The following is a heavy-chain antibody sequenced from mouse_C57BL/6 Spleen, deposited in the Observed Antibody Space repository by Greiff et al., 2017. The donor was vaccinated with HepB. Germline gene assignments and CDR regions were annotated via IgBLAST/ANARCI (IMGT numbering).Heavy chain of an antibody. D-gene: IGHD2-4*01. Sequence: EVQLQESGGGLVKPGGSLKLSCAASGFTFSDYGMHWVRQAPEKGLEWVAYISSGSSTIYYADTVKGRFTISRDNAKNTLFLQMTSLRSEDTAMYYCARTIYYDYDMDYWGQGTSVTVSS. V-gene: IGHV5-17*01. CDR1: GFTFSDYG. CDR2: ISSGSSTI. J-gene: IGHJ4*01. CDR3: ARTIYYDYDMDY.